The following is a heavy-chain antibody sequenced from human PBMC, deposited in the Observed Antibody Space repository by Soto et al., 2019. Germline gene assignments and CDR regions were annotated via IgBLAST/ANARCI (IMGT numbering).Heavy chain of an antibody. CDR2: INPSGGST. CDR3: AREEWLDKYYYGMDV. Sequence: ASVKVSCKASGYTFTSYYRHWVRQAPGQGLEWMGIINPSGGSTSYAQKFQGRVTMTRDTSTSTVYMELSSLRSEDTAVYYCAREEWLDKYYYGMDVWGQGTTVTVSS. CDR1: GYTFTSYY. D-gene: IGHD3-3*01. V-gene: IGHV1-46*01. J-gene: IGHJ6*02.